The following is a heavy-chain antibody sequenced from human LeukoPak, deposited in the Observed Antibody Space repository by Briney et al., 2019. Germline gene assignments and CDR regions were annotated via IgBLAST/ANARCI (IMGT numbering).Heavy chain of an antibody. Sequence: GSLRLSCAASGFTFSTYRMSWIRQPPGKGLEWIGSIYHSGSTYYNPSLKSRVTISVDTSKNQFSLKLSSVTAADTAVYYCASDYCSGGSGLDYWGQGTLVTVSS. D-gene: IGHD2-15*01. V-gene: IGHV4-38-2*01. CDR3: ASDYCSGGSGLDY. CDR2: IYHSGST. J-gene: IGHJ4*02. CDR1: GFTFSTYR.